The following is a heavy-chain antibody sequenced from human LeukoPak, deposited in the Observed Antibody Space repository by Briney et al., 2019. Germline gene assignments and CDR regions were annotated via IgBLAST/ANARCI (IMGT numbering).Heavy chain of an antibody. CDR1: GGSISSYY. Sequence: KTSETLSLTCTVSGGSISSYYGSWIRQPPGKGLEGIGYIYYSGNTNYNPSLKSRVTISVDTSKNQFSLQLSSVTAADTAMYYCARGTYETSGYYLYYFDYWGQGTLVTVSS. J-gene: IGHJ4*02. CDR2: IYYSGNT. D-gene: IGHD3-22*01. V-gene: IGHV4-59*01. CDR3: ARGTYETSGYYLYYFDY.